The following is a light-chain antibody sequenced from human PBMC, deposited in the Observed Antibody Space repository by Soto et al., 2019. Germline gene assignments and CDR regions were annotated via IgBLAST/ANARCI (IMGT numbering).Light chain of an antibody. V-gene: IGKV1-12*01. CDR2: AAT. Sequence: DLQMTQSPASVSASVGDRVTITCRASPDIDSWLAWFQQKPGEAPRLLSYAATSLHSGVPSRFSGSGSGTDFTLTINSLQPEDFATYFCQQGNSFPLTFGGGTKVEIK. J-gene: IGKJ4*01. CDR1: PDIDSW. CDR3: QQGNSFPLT.